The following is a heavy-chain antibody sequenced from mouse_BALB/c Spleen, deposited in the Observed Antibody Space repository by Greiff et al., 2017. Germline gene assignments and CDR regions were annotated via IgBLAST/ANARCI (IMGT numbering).Heavy chain of an antibody. CDR1: GFTFSSYA. V-gene: IGHV5-9-3*01. D-gene: IGHD1-2*01. J-gene: IGHJ2*01. Sequence: EVKLVESGGGLVKPGGSLKLSCAASGFTFSSYAMSWVRQTPEKRLEWVATISSGGSYTYYPDSVKGRFTISRDNAKNTLYLQMSSLRSEDTAMYYCARHWGTTAHYFDYWGQGTTLTVSS. CDR3: ARHWGTTAHYFDY. CDR2: ISSGGSYT.